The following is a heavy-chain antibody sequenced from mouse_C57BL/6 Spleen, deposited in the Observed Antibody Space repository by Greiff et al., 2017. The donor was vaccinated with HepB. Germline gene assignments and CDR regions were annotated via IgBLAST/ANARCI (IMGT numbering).Heavy chain of an antibody. CDR3: ARGSSGYLFDY. CDR2: IYPGDGDT. V-gene: IGHV1-80*01. Sequence: VKLVESGAELVKPGASVKISCKASGYAFSSYWMNWVKQRPGKGLEWIGQIYPGDGDTNYNGKFKGKATLTADKSSSTAYMQLSSLTSEDSAVYFCARGSSGYLFDYWGQGTTLTVSS. D-gene: IGHD3-2*02. CDR1: GYAFSSYW. J-gene: IGHJ2*01.